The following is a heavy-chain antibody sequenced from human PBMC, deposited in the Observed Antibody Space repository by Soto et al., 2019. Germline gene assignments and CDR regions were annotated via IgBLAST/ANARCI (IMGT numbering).Heavy chain of an antibody. D-gene: IGHD1-26*01. J-gene: IGHJ4*02. CDR3: ARRVGDGQLDF. CDR1: GYSFTNFA. Sequence: QVQLVQSGAEVKKPGASVKVSCKASGYSFTNFAIHWVRQAPGQRLEWMGWINPASDYTRYYQEFEGRVTLTRDTSASTAYMELSSLRSEDTSVYYCARRVGDGQLDFWGQGTLVTVSS. CDR2: INPASDYT. V-gene: IGHV1-3*01.